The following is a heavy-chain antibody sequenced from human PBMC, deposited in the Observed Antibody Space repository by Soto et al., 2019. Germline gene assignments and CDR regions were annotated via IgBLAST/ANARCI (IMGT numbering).Heavy chain of an antibody. J-gene: IGHJ4*02. D-gene: IGHD2-2*01. Sequence: ASLKVSCKASGYTFSSYGISWVRQAPGQGLERMGWFSAYTGNLIYAQKLQGRVIMTTDTSTATAHMELRSLRADDVAGYYCARDCNSTTCSLPLDYWGRGAMVTVSS. CDR3: ARDCNSTTCSLPLDY. CDR1: GYTFSSYG. V-gene: IGHV1-18*03. CDR2: FSAYTGNL.